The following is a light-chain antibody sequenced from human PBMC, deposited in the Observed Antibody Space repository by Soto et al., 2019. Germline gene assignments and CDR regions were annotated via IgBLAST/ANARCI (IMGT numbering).Light chain of an antibody. CDR1: QTISSW. Sequence: DIQRTQSPSTLSGSVGARVTITCRASQTISSWLAWYQQQPGKAPKLLIYKASTLKSGVPSRFSGSGSGTEFTLTISSRQPDDFATYYCQHYNSYSEAFGQGTKVDIK. V-gene: IGKV1-5*03. J-gene: IGKJ1*01. CDR3: QHYNSYSEA. CDR2: KAS.